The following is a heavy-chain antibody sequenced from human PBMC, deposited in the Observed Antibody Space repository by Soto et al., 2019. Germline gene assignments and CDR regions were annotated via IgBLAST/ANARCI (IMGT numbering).Heavy chain of an antibody. V-gene: IGHV3-21*01. CDR1: GLPLVSFS. CDR2: IRRRRSNI. D-gene: IGHD5-18*01. CDR3: ARDQPGYSYGYGLGY. J-gene: IGHJ4*02. Sequence: EVQLVESGEGLARLGGPLGPPLAALGLPLVSFSLNGFRQAQGKGLEWVSSIRRRRSNIYYADSVKGRFTISRDNAKNSLYLQMNSLRAEDTAVYYCARDQPGYSYGYGLGYWGQGTLVTVSS.